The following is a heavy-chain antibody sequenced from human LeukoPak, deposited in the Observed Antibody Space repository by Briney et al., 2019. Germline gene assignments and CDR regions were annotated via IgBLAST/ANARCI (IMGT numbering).Heavy chain of an antibody. CDR3: AIGVVITTAFDN. CDR1: GFTFSSYW. Sequence: GGSLRLSCAASGFTFSSYWMHWVRQAPGKGLVWVSRINSDGSTTSYADSVKGRFTISKDHAKNTLYLQMNSLRAEDTAVYYCAIGVVITTAFDNWGQGTLVTVSS. CDR2: INSDGSTT. J-gene: IGHJ4*02. V-gene: IGHV3-74*01. D-gene: IGHD3-22*01.